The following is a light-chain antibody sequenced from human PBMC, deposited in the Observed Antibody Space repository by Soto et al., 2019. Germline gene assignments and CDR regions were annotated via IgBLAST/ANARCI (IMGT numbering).Light chain of an antibody. CDR3: CSYAGSYTLV. V-gene: IGLV2-11*01. J-gene: IGLJ1*01. Sequence: QSALTQPRSVSGSPGQSVTISCTGTSSDVGDYNYVSWYQHHPGTAPKLMIYDVSKRPSGVPDRFSGSKSGNTASLTISGLQAEDEADYFCCSYAGSYTLVFGAGTKLTVL. CDR1: SSDVGDYNY. CDR2: DVS.